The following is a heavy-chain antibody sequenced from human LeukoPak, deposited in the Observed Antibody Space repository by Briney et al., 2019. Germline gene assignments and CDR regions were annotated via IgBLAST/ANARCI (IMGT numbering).Heavy chain of an antibody. D-gene: IGHD2-2*01. V-gene: IGHV3-30*18. Sequence: GGSLRLSCAASGFTFSSYGMQWVRQAPGKGREGGAGISYDGGNKYYADSVKGRFTISRDNSKNTLYLQMNSLRAEDTAVYYCAKDSYCSSTSCYLAFVYYYYGMDVWGTGTTVTVSS. CDR1: GFTFSSYG. CDR2: ISYDGGNK. CDR3: AKDSYCSSTSCYLAFVYYYYGMDV. J-gene: IGHJ6*04.